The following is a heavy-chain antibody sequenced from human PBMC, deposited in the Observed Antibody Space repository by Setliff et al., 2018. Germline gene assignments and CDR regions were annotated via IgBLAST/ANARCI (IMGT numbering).Heavy chain of an antibody. CDR2: IYYSGIT. CDR1: GFTFGDYA. J-gene: IGHJ4*02. Sequence: PSETLSLSCTASGFTFGDYAMSWVRQHPGKGLEWIGYIYYSGITYYNPSLKSRATISIDTSKNQFSLKLSSVNAADTAVYYCARSKRGLYYSDGTGYYYYFDYWGLGTLVTVSS. V-gene: IGHV4-31*02. CDR3: ARSKRGLYYSDGTGYYYYFDY. D-gene: IGHD3-22*01.